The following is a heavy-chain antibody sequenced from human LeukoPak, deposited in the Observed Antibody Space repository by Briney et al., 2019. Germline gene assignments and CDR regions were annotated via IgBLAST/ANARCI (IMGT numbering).Heavy chain of an antibody. CDR2: INHSGST. Sequence: PSETLSLTCAVYGGSFSGYYWSWIRQPPGKGLEWIGEINHSGSTNYNPSFKSRVTISVDTSKNQFSLKLSSVTAADTAVYYCASLIMSTFDYWGQGTLVTVSS. CDR1: GGSFSGYY. V-gene: IGHV4-34*01. D-gene: IGHD3-16*01. CDR3: ASLIMSTFDY. J-gene: IGHJ4*02.